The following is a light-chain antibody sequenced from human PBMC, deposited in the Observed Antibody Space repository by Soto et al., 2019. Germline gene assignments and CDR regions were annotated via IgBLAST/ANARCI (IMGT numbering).Light chain of an antibody. CDR2: DAS. Sequence: DIQMTQSPSSLTASVGDRVNITCQTSQNSSKYLIWYQQSPGIAPNLLISDASNLEAVVPSRFSGRGSGKHFTLTISSLQPEDIGRYYCHQYDDPPYTFGQGTSLQIK. CDR1: QNSSKY. V-gene: IGKV1-33*01. CDR3: HQYDDPPYT. J-gene: IGKJ2*01.